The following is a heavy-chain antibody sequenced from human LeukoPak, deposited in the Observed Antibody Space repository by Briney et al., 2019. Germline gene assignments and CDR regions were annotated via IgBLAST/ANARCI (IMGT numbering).Heavy chain of an antibody. CDR1: GFTFSSYW. CDR2: ISSSGSTI. V-gene: IGHV3-48*04. J-gene: IGHJ3*02. CDR3: ARVKPNRRGGGDAFDI. D-gene: IGHD2-15*01. Sequence: PGGSLRLSCAASGFTFSSYWMNWIRQAPGKGLEWVSYISSSGSTIYYADSVKGRFTISRDNAKNSLYLQMNSLRAEDTAVYYCARVKPNRRGGGDAFDIWGQGTMVTVSS.